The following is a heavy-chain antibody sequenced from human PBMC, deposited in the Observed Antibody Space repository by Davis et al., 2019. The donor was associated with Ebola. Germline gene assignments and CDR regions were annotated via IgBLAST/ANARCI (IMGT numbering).Heavy chain of an antibody. CDR3: ARRVGARSGFAY. D-gene: IGHD1-26*01. CDR1: GYTFTTYD. V-gene: IGHV1-8*01. Sequence: ASVKVSCKASGYTFTTYDINWVRQATGQGLEWMGWVNPNSGNTGYAQKFQGRITMTRNISISTAYMELNSLTSEDTAVYYCARRVGARSGFAYWGQGTLVTVSS. J-gene: IGHJ4*02. CDR2: VNPNSGNT.